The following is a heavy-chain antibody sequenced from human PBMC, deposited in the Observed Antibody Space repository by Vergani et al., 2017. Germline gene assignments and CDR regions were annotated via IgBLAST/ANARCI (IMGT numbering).Heavy chain of an antibody. CDR2: IYHSGTT. D-gene: IGHD3-9*01. Sequence: VELQESGPGLVKPSQTLSLTCSVSGGSIAGGGYYWAWIRQHPGRGLEWIGHIYHSGTTHYNPSLKNRLALSVDTSKNQLSLTLSSVTAADTAVYYCARPSQYYXLLTTNRKEAFDVWGQGTMVIVSS. V-gene: IGHV4-31*03. CDR3: ARPSQYYXLLTTNRKEAFDV. J-gene: IGHJ3*01. CDR1: GGSIAGGGYY.